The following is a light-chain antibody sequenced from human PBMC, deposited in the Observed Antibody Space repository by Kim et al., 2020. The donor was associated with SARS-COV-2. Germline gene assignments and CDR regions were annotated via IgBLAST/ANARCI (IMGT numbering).Light chain of an antibody. CDR3: AAWDDRLNGHV. Sequence: QSVLTQPPSVSEAPRQRVTISCSGSSSNIGNNAVNWYQQLPGKAPKLLIYYDDLLPSGVSDRFSGSKSGTSASLAISGLQSEEEADYYCAAWDDRLNGHVFGTGTKVTVL. CDR2: YDD. CDR1: SSNIGNNA. V-gene: IGLV1-36*01. J-gene: IGLJ1*01.